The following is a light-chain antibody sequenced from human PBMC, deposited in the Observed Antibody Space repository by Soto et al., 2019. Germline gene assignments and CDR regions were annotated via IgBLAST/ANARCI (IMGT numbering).Light chain of an antibody. CDR1: SSNVGGYNI. V-gene: IGLV2-14*01. J-gene: IGLJ1*01. CDR2: EAS. Sequence: QSLLTQPASVSVSPGQSITISCIGPSSNVGGYNIVTWYQQHPRKAPKLMIHEASNRPSGVSNRFSGSKSGNTASLTISGLQAEDEADYYCSSYTSSSAYVFGTGTKVTVL. CDR3: SSYTSSSAYV.